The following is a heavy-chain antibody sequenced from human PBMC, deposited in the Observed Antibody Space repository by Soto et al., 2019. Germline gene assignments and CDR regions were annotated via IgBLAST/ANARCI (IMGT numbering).Heavy chain of an antibody. V-gene: IGHV4-34*01. CDR1: GGSFSGYY. Sequence: SETLSLTCAVYGGSFSGYYWSWIRQPPGKGLEWIGGINHSGSTNYNPSLKSRVTISVDTSKNQFSLKLSSVTAADTAVYYCARIVGSSGYQGRSGLDYWGQGTLVTVSS. CDR2: INHSGST. D-gene: IGHD3-22*01. J-gene: IGHJ4*02. CDR3: ARIVGSSGYQGRSGLDY.